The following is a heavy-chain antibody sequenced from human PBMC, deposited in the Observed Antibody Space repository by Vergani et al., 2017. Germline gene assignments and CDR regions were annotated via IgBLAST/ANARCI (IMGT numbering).Heavy chain of an antibody. D-gene: IGHD2-15*01. J-gene: IGHJ4*02. CDR2: IIPSLATT. CDR1: GGTFSSYA. V-gene: IGHV1-69*11. CDR3: ARATCSGGSCYRGFEY. Sequence: QVQLVQSGAEVKKPGSSVKVSCKASGGTFSSYALNWVRQAPGQGLEWMGSIIPSLATTIYAQKFQGRVTITADESTSTAYMELSSLKSEDTAGFYCARATCSGGSCYRGFEYWGQGSLITVSS.